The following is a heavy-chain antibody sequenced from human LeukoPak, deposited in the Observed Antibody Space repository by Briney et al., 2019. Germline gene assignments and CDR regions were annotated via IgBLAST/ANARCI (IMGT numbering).Heavy chain of an antibody. CDR1: GFSVSSDY. Sequence: GGSLRLFCAASGFSVSSDYMSWVRQAPGKGLEWVSIVYSDGTTYYADSVKGRFSVSRDISKNTMNVQMNGLRPEDTAVYYCARVNYAGGFDYWGQGTLVTVSS. CDR3: ARVNYAGGFDY. V-gene: IGHV3-66*02. CDR2: VYSDGTT. D-gene: IGHD1-7*01. J-gene: IGHJ4*02.